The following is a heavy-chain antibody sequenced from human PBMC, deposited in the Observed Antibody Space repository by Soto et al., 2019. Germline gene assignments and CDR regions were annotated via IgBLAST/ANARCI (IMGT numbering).Heavy chain of an antibody. CDR3: AREVIPLTTDWYFDL. J-gene: IGHJ2*01. V-gene: IGHV4-30-4*01. D-gene: IGHD4-17*01. CDR2: IYDSGST. Sequence: QLQLRASGPGLVKPSETLSLTCTVSGGSISGGVGGLYYWSWIRHPPGKGLEWIGYIYDSGSTYYTSALKSRVTISVDTSNKQFSLRLSSVTAADTAVYYCAREVIPLTTDWYFDLWGRGTLVTVSS. CDR1: GGSISGGVGGLYY.